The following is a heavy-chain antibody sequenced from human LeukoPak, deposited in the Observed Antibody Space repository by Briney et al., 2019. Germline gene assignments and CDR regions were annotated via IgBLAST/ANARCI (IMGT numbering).Heavy chain of an antibody. Sequence: SVMLSCKASGRTCISYAFRWVRQAPGQGVGWVCGIIPIFGAANYAQKFQGRVTITADDSTSTAYMELSSLRSEDTAVYYCVQSDDSSGYYYGSFDYWGQGTLVTVSS. V-gene: IGHV1-69*01. D-gene: IGHD3-22*01. CDR1: GRTCISYA. CDR3: VQSDDSSGYYYGSFDY. J-gene: IGHJ4*02. CDR2: IIPIFGAA.